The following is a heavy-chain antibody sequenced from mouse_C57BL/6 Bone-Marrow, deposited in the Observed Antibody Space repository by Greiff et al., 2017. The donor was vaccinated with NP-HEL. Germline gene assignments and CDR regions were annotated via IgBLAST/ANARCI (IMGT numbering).Heavy chain of an antibody. CDR3: ARRGCYWYFDV. Sequence: QVQLQQSGAELVRPGTSVKVSCKASGYAFTNYLIEWVKQRPGQGLEWIGVINPGSGGTNYNEKFKGKATLTADKSSSTAYMQLSSLTSEDSAVYFCARRGCYWYFDVWGTGTTVTVSS. V-gene: IGHV1-54*01. D-gene: IGHD3-3*01. CDR2: INPGSGGT. CDR1: GYAFTNYL. J-gene: IGHJ1*03.